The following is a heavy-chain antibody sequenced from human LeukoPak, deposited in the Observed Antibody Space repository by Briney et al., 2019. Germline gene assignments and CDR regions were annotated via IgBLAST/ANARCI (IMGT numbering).Heavy chain of an antibody. D-gene: IGHD5-18*01. CDR2: IYYSGST. CDR3: ARHGAPYTARAYYYYAMDV. Sequence: PETLSLTCTVSGGSISSGSYYWSWIRQPAGKGLEWIGYIYYSGSTNYNPSLKSRVTISVDTSKNQFSLKLSSVTAADTAVYYCARHGAPYTARAYYYYAMDVWGQGTTVTVSS. V-gene: IGHV4-61*10. J-gene: IGHJ6*02. CDR1: GGSISSGSYY.